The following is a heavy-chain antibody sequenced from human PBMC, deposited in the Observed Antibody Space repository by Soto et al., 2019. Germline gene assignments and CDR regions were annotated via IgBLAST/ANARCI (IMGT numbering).Heavy chain of an antibody. Sequence: LRLSCAASGFTFSIYGMNWVRQAPGPGLEWVSSISSSSSYIYYADSVKGRFTISRDNAKNSLYLQMNSLRAEDTAVYYCARAKIAAAGHYYYYGMDVWGQGTTVTVSS. CDR2: ISSSSSYI. J-gene: IGHJ6*02. CDR3: ARAKIAAAGHYYYYGMDV. V-gene: IGHV3-21*01. D-gene: IGHD6-13*01. CDR1: GFTFSIYG.